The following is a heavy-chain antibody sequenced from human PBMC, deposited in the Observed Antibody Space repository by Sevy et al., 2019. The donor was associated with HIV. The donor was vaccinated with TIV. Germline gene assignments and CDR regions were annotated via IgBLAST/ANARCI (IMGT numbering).Heavy chain of an antibody. CDR3: ARLVGATRRAFDAFDI. CDR1: GGTFSSYA. Sequence: SVMVSCKASGGTFSSYAISWVRQAPGQGLEWMGGIIPIFGTANYAQKFQGRVTITADESTSTAYMELSSRRSEDTAVYYCARLVGATRRAFDAFDIWGQGTMVTVSS. D-gene: IGHD1-26*01. V-gene: IGHV1-69*13. J-gene: IGHJ3*02. CDR2: IIPIFGTA.